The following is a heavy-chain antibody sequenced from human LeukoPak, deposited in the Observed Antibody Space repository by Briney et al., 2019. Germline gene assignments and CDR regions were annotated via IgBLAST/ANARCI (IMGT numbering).Heavy chain of an antibody. CDR1: GFTVSSNY. D-gene: IGHD4-17*01. CDR3: ARQLHDYGDYAIDY. Sequence: GGSLRLSCAASGFTVSSNYMSWVRQAPGKGLEWVAVIYSGGSTYYADSVKGRFTISRHNSKNTLYLQMNSLRAEDTAVYYCARQLHDYGDYAIDYWGQGTLVTVSS. V-gene: IGHV3-53*04. CDR2: IYSGGST. J-gene: IGHJ4*02.